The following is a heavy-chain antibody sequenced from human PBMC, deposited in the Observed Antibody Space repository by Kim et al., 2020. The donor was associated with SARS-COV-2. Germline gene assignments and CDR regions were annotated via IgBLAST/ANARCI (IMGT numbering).Heavy chain of an antibody. D-gene: IGHD3-16*02. CDR3: ARGDYVWGSYRPEVDY. Sequence: ASVKVSCKASGYTFTGYYMHWVRQAPGQGLEWMGWINPNSGGTNYAQKFQGWVTITRDTSISTAYMELSRLRSDDTAVYYCARGDYVWGSYRPEVDYWGQGTRVTVSS. V-gene: IGHV1-2*04. CDR2: INPNSGGT. CDR1: GYTFTGYY. J-gene: IGHJ4*01.